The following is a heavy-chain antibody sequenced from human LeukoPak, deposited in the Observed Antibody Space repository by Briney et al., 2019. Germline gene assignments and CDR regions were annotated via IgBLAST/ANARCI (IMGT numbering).Heavy chain of an antibody. J-gene: IGHJ3*02. V-gene: IGHV3-11*04. CDR2: ISSSSSTI. D-gene: IGHD6-13*01. CDR1: GFTFSDYY. CDR3: ARGGSSWYPDAFDI. Sequence: PGGSLRLSCAASGFTFSDYYMSWIRQAPGKGLEWVSYISSSSSTIYYADSVKGRFTISRDNAKNSLYLQMNSLRAEDTAVYYCARGGSSWYPDAFDIWGQGTMVTVSS.